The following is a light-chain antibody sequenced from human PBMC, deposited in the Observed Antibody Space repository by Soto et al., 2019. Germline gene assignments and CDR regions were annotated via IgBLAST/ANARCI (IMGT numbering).Light chain of an antibody. V-gene: IGKV1-5*03. CDR2: KAS. CDR1: QSISSW. CDR3: QQYSSYPRT. J-gene: IGKJ1*01. Sequence: DIQMTQSPSTLSASVGDRVTITCRASQSISSWLAWYQQKPGKAPKLLIYKASSLESGVPSRFSGSGSETEFTLTISSLQPDDFATYYCQQYSSYPRTSVQGTNVDMK.